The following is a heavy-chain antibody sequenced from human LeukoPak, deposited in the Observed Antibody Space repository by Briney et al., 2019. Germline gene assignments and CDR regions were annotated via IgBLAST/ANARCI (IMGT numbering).Heavy chain of an antibody. CDR2: ISAYNGNT. D-gene: IGHD3-10*01. CDR3: ARDGAWFGEFAVDY. J-gene: IGHJ4*02. Sequence: GASVNVSCKASGYTFTSYGITWVRQAPGQGLEWMGWISAYNGNTKYAQKLQGRVTMTTDTSTDAAHMELRSLRSDDTAVYYCARDGAWFGEFAVDYWGQGTLVTVSS. CDR1: GYTFTSYG. V-gene: IGHV1-18*01.